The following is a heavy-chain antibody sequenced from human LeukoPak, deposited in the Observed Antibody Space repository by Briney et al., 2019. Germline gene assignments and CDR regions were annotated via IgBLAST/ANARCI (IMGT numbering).Heavy chain of an antibody. D-gene: IGHD6-13*01. CDR1: GYTFTSYY. Sequence: ASVKVSCKASGYTFTSYYVHWVRQAPGEGLEWMGIINPSGGSTIYAQKFQGRVTMTWDMSTSTVYMELSSLRSEDTAVYYCARVTGYMTEDYFDYWGQGTLITVSS. J-gene: IGHJ4*02. CDR2: INPSGGST. CDR3: ARVTGYMTEDYFDY. V-gene: IGHV1-46*01.